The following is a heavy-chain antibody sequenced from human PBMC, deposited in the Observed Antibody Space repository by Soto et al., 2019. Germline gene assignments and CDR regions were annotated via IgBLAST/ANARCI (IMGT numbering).Heavy chain of an antibody. V-gene: IGHV1-18*04. J-gene: IGHJ4*02. D-gene: IGHD3-22*01. Sequence: QVQLVQSGAEVKKPGASVKVSCKASGYTFATYGFSWVRQAPGQGLECVGWISAHNGDTHYSRKFQGRVTLTTDTSTNTACMELRSLTSDDTAVYFCATEPIYYNDGSGYYPLGHWGQGTLVTVSS. CDR2: ISAHNGDT. CDR1: GYTFATYG. CDR3: ATEPIYYNDGSGYYPLGH.